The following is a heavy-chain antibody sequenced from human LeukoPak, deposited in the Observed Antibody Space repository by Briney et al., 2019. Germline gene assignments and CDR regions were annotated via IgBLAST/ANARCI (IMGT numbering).Heavy chain of an antibody. CDR1: GGSISSGTYY. CDR2: IYHSGST. D-gene: IGHD3-10*01. J-gene: IGHJ4*02. V-gene: IGHV4-39*01. CDR3: ARGRELDY. Sequence: SETLSLTCTVSGGSISSGTYYWGWVRQPPGEGLEWIGFIYHSGSTYYTPSLKSRVTISVDTSKNQFSLKLSSVTAADTAVYYCARGRELDYWGQGTLVTVSS.